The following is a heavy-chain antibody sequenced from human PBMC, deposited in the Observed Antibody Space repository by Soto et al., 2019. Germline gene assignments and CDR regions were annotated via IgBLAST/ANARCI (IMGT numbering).Heavy chain of an antibody. CDR3: ARDVQHQLPGYYRYALDV. V-gene: IGHV4-31*03. CDR1: GASISSGGYY. J-gene: IGHJ6*02. D-gene: IGHD1-1*01. CDR2: IYSSGSP. Sequence: SETLSLTCTVSGASISSGGYYWSWIRQHPGKGLQWIGHIYSSGSPYYNSSLTSRVTISVDTSKSQFTLKVTSVTAADTAIYFCARDVQHQLPGYYRYALDVWGQRTTVTVSS.